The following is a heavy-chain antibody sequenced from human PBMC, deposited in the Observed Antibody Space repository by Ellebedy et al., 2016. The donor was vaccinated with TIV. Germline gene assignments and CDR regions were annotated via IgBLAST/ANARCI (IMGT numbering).Heavy chain of an antibody. D-gene: IGHD3-16*01. CDR2: IRKTIDGGLT. CDR3: LGNDYGDY. Sequence: GESLKISXAVSGFTFSNAWMSWVRQAPGKGLEWVGRIRKTIDGGLTEYAAPVKGRFTISRDDSQNTLYLQMNSLKTEDTVVYYCLGNDYGDYWGQGTLVTVAS. J-gene: IGHJ4*02. V-gene: IGHV3-15*01. CDR1: GFTFSNAW.